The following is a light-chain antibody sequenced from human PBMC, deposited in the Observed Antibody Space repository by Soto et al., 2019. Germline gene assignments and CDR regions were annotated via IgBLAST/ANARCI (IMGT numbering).Light chain of an antibody. CDR3: LEECNYPLT. J-gene: IGKJ4*01. Sequence: IPMTQSPSSLSASVGTRVTITCRARQGGRDGVDWYQQKPGKAPKLLIYSASTVQSGGPSRFSGIESGTDLTLTISGLHPEDFASYYGLEECNYPLTFGGATKVDIK. CDR2: SAS. CDR1: QGGRDG. V-gene: IGKV1-6*01.